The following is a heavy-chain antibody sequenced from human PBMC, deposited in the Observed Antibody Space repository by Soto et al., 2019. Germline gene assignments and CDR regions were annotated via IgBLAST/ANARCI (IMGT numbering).Heavy chain of an antibody. Sequence: QPGGSLRLSCAASGFIFSSYAMSWVRQAPGKGLEWVSAISSGSDTIYYADSVKGRFTISRDNSKNTLSLQMNSLRAEDTAVYYCAKDRGYCSSTTCTRSFDSWGQGTLVTVSS. CDR1: GFIFSSYA. CDR3: AKDRGYCSSTTCTRSFDS. V-gene: IGHV3-23*01. CDR2: ISSGSDTI. D-gene: IGHD2-2*01. J-gene: IGHJ4*02.